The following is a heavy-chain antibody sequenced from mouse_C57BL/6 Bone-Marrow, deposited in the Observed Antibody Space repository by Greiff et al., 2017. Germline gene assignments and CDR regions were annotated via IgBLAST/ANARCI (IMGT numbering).Heavy chain of an antibody. J-gene: IGHJ4*01. D-gene: IGHD1-1*01. CDR2: IYPGDGDT. CDR1: GYAFSSSW. CDR3: ARLMVVGYYAMDY. Sequence: QVQLQQSGPELVKPGASVKISCKSSGYAFSSSWMNWVKQRPGSGLEWIGRIYPGDGDTTYNGTFTGKATLTADKSSSTAYMQLSSLTSEDAAVYYCARLMVVGYYAMDYWGQGTSVTVSS. V-gene: IGHV1-82*01.